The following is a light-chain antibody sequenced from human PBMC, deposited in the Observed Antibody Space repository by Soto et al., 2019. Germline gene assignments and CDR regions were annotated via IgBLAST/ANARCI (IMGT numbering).Light chain of an antibody. V-gene: IGKV1-33*01. J-gene: IGKJ2*01. CDR3: QQYANLPRT. Sequence: DIQMTQSPSSLSASVGDRVTITCQASQDISNYLNWYQQKPGKAPKLLIYDASHLETGVPSRFSGSGSGTDLTFTISSLQPGDIATYYCQQYANLPRTLGQGTKVEIK. CDR1: QDISNY. CDR2: DAS.